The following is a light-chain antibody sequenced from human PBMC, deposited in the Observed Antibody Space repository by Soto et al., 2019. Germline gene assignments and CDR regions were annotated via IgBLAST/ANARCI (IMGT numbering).Light chain of an antibody. CDR2: GAS. J-gene: IGKJ1*01. V-gene: IGKV3-20*01. CDR1: QSVSSSY. CDR3: QQYGSSQT. Sequence: DIVLTQSAGTLSLSLGERATLSCRASQSVSSSYLAWYQQKPGQAPRHLIYGASSRATGIPDRFSGSGSGTDFTLTISRLEPEDFAVYYCQQYGSSQTFGQGTKVDIK.